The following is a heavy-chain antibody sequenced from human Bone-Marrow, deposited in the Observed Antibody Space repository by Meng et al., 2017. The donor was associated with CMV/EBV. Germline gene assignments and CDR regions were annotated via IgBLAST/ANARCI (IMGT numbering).Heavy chain of an antibody. CDR1: GGSFSGYY. CDR2: INWNGGST. Sequence: GGSLRLSCAVYGGSFSGYYWSWIRQPPGKGLEWISGINWNGGSTTYADSVKGRFTISRDNAKNSLYLQLNSLGAEDTALFYCARGLTSRGIPLNFAYWGQGTLVTVSS. CDR3: ARGLTSRGIPLNFAY. J-gene: IGHJ4*02. V-gene: IGHV3-20*04. D-gene: IGHD3-16*01.